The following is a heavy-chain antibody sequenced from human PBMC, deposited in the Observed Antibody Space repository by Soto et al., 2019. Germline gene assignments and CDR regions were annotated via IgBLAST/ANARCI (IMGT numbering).Heavy chain of an antibody. CDR2: ISGSGLST. CDR3: AKMTTRRFDY. Sequence: GGSLRLSCAASGFTFSSYAMSWVRQAPGKGLEWVSGISGSGLSTNYADSVKGRFTISRDNSKNTLYLQMNSLRAEDTAVYYCAKMTTRRFDYWRQVTLVTVSS. J-gene: IGHJ4*02. D-gene: IGHD4-17*01. CDR1: GFTFSSYA. V-gene: IGHV3-23*01.